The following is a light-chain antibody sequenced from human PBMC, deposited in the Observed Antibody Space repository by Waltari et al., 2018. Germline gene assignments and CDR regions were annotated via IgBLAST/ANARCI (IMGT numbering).Light chain of an antibody. V-gene: IGKV3-20*01. CDR2: GSS. CDR1: QSVSSRY. CDR3: QQYGSWWT. Sequence: EIVLTQSPGTLSLSPGERATLSCRASQSVSSRYLAWYQQKPGQAPRLLIYGSSSRSTGIPDRFSGSGSGTDFTHTISRLEPEDFAVYYCQQYGSWWTFGQGTKVEIK. J-gene: IGKJ1*01.